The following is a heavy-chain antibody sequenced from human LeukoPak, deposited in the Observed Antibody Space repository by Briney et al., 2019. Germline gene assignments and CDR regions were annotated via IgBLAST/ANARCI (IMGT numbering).Heavy chain of an antibody. CDR2: INSGGSII. CDR3: ASSSGWRPHDAFDV. D-gene: IGHD6-19*01. V-gene: IGHV3-11*01. J-gene: IGHJ3*01. Sequence: PGGTLRLSCAASEFTFSASYMSWIRQAPGKGLEWISYINSGGSIIDYADSVKGRFTISRDNAKNSLYLQMNSLRAEDTAVYYCASSSGWRPHDAFDVWGQGTMVTVSS. CDR1: EFTFSASY.